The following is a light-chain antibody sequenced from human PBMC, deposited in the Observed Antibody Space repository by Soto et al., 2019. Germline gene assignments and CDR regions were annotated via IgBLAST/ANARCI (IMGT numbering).Light chain of an antibody. CDR2: GAS. J-gene: IGKJ1*01. Sequence: EIVLTQSPGTLSLSPGERATLSCRASQSVSSSYLAWYQQKPGQAPRLLIYGASSRATGIPDRFSGSGSGTDFTLTISSLQPDDFATYWCQHYGGMWTFGQGTKVEMK. V-gene: IGKV3-20*01. CDR1: QSVSSSY. CDR3: QHYGGMWT.